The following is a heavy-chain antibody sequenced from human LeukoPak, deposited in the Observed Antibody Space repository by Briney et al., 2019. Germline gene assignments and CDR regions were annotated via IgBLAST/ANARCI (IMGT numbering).Heavy chain of an antibody. Sequence: SETLSLTCTVSGGSISSSSYYWGWIRQPPGTGLEWIGSIYYSGSTYYNPSLKSRVTISVDTSKNQFSLKLSSVTAADTAVYYCARGDRSGDSSGYYPDYWGQGTLVTVSS. J-gene: IGHJ4*02. CDR1: GGSISSSSYY. CDR2: IYYSGST. V-gene: IGHV4-39*07. D-gene: IGHD3-22*01. CDR3: ARGDRSGDSSGYYPDY.